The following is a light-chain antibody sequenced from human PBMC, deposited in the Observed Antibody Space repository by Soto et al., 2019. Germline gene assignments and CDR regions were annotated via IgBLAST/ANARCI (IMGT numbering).Light chain of an antibody. CDR1: SSDVGSYNL. Sequence: QSALTQPASVSGSPGQSITISCTGTSSDVGSYNLVSWYQQHPGKAPKLMIYEGNKRPSGVSNRFSGSKSGNTASLTISGLQAEDEADYYCCSYAGSYTFWVFGGGTKVTVL. CDR2: EGN. J-gene: IGLJ3*02. V-gene: IGLV2-23*01. CDR3: CSYAGSYTFWV.